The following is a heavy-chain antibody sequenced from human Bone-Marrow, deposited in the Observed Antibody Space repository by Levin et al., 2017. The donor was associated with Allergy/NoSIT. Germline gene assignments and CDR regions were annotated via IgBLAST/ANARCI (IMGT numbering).Heavy chain of an antibody. J-gene: IGHJ3*02. Sequence: GGSLRLSCAASGFSVSSTYINWVRLSPGKGLEWVSLLTSGGDTYYADSVKGRFSISRDTFKNTVHLQMNSLRVEDTAVYFCARDYFGSGASWVAFDSWGQGTMVTVSS. CDR1: GFSVSSTY. D-gene: IGHD3-10*01. V-gene: IGHV3-53*01. CDR2: LTSGGDT. CDR3: ARDYFGSGASWVAFDS.